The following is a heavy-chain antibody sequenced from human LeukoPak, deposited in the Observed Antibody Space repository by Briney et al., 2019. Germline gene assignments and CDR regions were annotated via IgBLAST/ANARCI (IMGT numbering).Heavy chain of an antibody. Sequence: SETLSLTCTVSGGSISSYYWSWIRQPPGKGLEWIGYIYYSGSTNYNPSLKSRVTISVDTSKNQFSLKLSSVTAADTAVYYCARRRLRFRAFDIWGQGTMVTVSS. CDR3: ARRRLRFRAFDI. CDR1: GGSISSYY. CDR2: IYYSGST. V-gene: IGHV4-59*01. D-gene: IGHD5-12*01. J-gene: IGHJ3*02.